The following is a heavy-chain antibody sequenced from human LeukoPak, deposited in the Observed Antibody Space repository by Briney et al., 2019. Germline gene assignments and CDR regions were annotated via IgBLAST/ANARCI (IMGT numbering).Heavy chain of an antibody. D-gene: IGHD3-10*01. J-gene: IGHJ5*02. V-gene: IGHV3-30*03. Sequence: GRSLRLSCAASGFIFSSYGMHWVRQAPGKGLEWVAVISDDGSNKYYADSVKGRFTISRDNSKNTLYLQMNSLRAEDTAVYYCARAMVRGVIPPWFDPWVQGTLVTVSS. CDR2: ISDDGSNK. CDR1: GFIFSSYG. CDR3: ARAMVRGVIPPWFDP.